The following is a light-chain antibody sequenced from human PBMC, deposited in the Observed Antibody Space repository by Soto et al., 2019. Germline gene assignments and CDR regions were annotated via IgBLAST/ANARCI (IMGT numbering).Light chain of an antibody. J-gene: IGLJ3*02. Sequence: ALTQPASVSGSPGQSITISCTGTSSDVGGYNYVSWYQQHPGKAPKLMIYEVSNRPSGVSNRFSGSKSGNTASLTISGLQAEDEADYYCSSYTSSSTLVFGGGTKLTVL. CDR2: EVS. CDR3: SSYTSSSTLV. V-gene: IGLV2-14*01. CDR1: SSDVGGYNY.